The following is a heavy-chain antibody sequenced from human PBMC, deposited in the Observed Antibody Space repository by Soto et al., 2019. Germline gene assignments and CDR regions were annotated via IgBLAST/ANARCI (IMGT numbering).Heavy chain of an antibody. CDR1: GLTFSNYI. V-gene: IGHV3-21*01. CDR2: IDSSSAYI. J-gene: IGHJ6*02. Sequence: GRSLRLSCVASGLTFSNYIMNWVRQAPGKGLEWVSSIDSSSAYIYYADSVKGRFTISRDNAKNSLYLEMNSLRVEDTAVYYCARHGGMDVWVQGTTVTVSS. CDR3: ARHGGMDV.